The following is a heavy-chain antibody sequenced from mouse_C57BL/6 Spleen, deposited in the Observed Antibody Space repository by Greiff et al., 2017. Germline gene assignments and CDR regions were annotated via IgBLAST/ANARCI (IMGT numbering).Heavy chain of an antibody. D-gene: IGHD1-1*01. CDR1: GYTFTSYW. J-gene: IGHJ4*01. CDR3: ARSGYYGGRMDY. CDR2: IDPSDSYT. Sequence: VQLQQSGAELVKPGASVKLSCKASGYTFTSYWMQWVKQRPGQGLEWIGEIDPSDSYTNYNQKFKGKATLTVDTSSSTAYMQLSSLTSEDSAVYYCARSGYYGGRMDYWGQGTSVTVSS. V-gene: IGHV1-50*01.